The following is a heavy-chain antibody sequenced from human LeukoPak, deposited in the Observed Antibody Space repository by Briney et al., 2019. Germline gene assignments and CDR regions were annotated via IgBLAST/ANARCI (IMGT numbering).Heavy chain of an antibody. V-gene: IGHV4-59*01. CDR2: IYYSGST. CDR1: GGSISSYY. J-gene: IGHJ5*02. Sequence: SETLSPTCTVSGGSISSYYWSWIRQPPGKGLEWIGYIYYSGSTNYNPSLKSRVTISVDTSKNQFSLKLSSVTAADTAVYYCASALYGSGKYNWFDPWGQGTLVTVSS. CDR3: ASALYGSGKYNWFDP. D-gene: IGHD3-10*01.